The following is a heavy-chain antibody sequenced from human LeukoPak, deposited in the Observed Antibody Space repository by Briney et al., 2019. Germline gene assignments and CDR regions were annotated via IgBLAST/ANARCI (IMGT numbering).Heavy chain of an antibody. CDR2: MYYSGST. D-gene: IGHD3-10*01. V-gene: IGHV4-39*01. CDR3: ARSRLDTMVRGVIIRGSYYYYYMDV. CDR1: GGSISSNEYY. J-gene: IGHJ6*03. Sequence: SETLSLTCNVSGGSISSNEYYWGWIRQPPGKGLEWIANMYYSGSTYYNPSLKSRVTISVDTSKNQFSLKLSSVTAADTAVYYCARSRLDTMVRGVIIRGSYYYYYMDVWGKGTTVTISS.